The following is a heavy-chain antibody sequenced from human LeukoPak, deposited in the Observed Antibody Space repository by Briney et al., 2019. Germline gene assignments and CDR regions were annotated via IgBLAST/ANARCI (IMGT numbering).Heavy chain of an antibody. CDR1: SGSISSYL. D-gene: IGHD3-10*01. V-gene: IGHV4-59*01. CDR3: ARDKSLRGNWFGNDY. CDR2: ISNSGST. Sequence: SETLSLTCTVSSGSISSYLWSWIRQSPGKGPEWIGYISNSGSTNYNPSLRSRVTISLDTSKNQFSLRLSFVTAADTAVYYCARDKSLRGNWFGNDYWGQGTLVTVSS. J-gene: IGHJ4*02.